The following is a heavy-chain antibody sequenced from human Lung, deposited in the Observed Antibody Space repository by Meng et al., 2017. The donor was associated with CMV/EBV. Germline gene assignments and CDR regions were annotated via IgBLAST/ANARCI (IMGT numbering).Heavy chain of an antibody. D-gene: IGHD4-11*01. V-gene: IGHV3-48*03. CDR1: GFTFSSYE. J-gene: IGHJ6*02. CDR3: ARDRTVTTSLYYYYYGMDV. CDR2: ISSSGSTI. Sequence: GGSXRLXCAASGFTFSSYEMNWVRQAPGKGLEWVSYISSSGSTIYYADSVKGRFTISRDNAKNSLYLQMNSLRAEDTAVYYCARDRTVTTSLYYYYYGMDVXGQGTTVTVSS.